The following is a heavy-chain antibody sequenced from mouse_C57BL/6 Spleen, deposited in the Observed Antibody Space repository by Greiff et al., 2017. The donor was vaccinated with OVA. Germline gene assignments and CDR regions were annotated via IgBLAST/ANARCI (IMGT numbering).Heavy chain of an antibody. CDR2: INPYNGGT. Sequence: VQLQQSGPVLVKPGASVKMSCKASGYTFTDYYMNWVKQGHGKSLEWIGVINPYNGGTSYNQKFKGKATLTVDKSSSTAYMELNSLTSEDSAVYYCATYYSNYEGFAYWGQGTLVTVSA. D-gene: IGHD2-5*01. J-gene: IGHJ3*01. V-gene: IGHV1-19*01. CDR1: GYTFTDYY. CDR3: ATYYSNYEGFAY.